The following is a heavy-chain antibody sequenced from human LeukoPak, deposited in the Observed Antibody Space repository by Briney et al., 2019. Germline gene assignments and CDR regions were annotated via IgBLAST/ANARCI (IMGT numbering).Heavy chain of an antibody. V-gene: IGHV4-59*01. Sequence: PSETLSLTCTVSGGSISSYYWSWIRQPPGKGLEWIGYIYYSGSTNYNPSLKSRVTISVDTSKNQFSLKLSSVTAADTAVYYCASTYCSDGSCYWFSLDYWGQGTLVTVSS. CDR1: GGSISSYY. D-gene: IGHD2-15*01. CDR3: ASTYCSDGSCYWFSLDY. J-gene: IGHJ4*02. CDR2: IYYSGST.